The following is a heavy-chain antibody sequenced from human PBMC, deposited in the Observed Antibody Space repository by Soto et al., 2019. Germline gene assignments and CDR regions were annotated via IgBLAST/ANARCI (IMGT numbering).Heavy chain of an antibody. Sequence: QVQLVESGGGVVQPGRSLRLSCSASGFIFGTYGMDWVRQAPGKGLEWVALISYDGNKEFYADSVKGRFTISRDNSRNTLYLQMNSLKPEDTAMYYCAKETATSVDYYYFYGLDVWGPGTTVSVSS. CDR1: GFIFGTYG. CDR3: AKETATSVDYYYFYGLDV. CDR2: ISYDGNKE. D-gene: IGHD1-1*01. V-gene: IGHV3-30*18. J-gene: IGHJ6*02.